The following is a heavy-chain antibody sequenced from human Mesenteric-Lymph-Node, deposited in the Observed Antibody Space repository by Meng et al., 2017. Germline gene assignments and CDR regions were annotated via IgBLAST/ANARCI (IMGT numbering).Heavy chain of an antibody. CDR3: ARDLTDATNVYYYYGMDV. V-gene: IGHV3-48*03. CDR1: GFSFRSFA. D-gene: IGHD5-24*01. Sequence: GESLKISCGASGFSFRSFAMTWVRQAPGKGLEWVSYISSSGSTIYYADSVKGRFTISRDNAKNSLYLQMNSLRAEDTAVYYCARDLTDATNVYYYYGMDVWGQGTTVTVSS. J-gene: IGHJ6*02. CDR2: ISSSGSTI.